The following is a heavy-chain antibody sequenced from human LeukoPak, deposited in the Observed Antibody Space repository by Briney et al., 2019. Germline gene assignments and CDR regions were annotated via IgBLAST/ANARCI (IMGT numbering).Heavy chain of an antibody. CDR1: GYSFTGYY. D-gene: IGHD3-22*01. V-gene: IGHV1-2*02. J-gene: IGHJ1*01. Sequence: ASVKVSCKASGYSFTGYYMHWVRQTPGQGLEWMGWINPNSGGTNYAQKFQGRVTMTRDTSISTAYMELSRLRSDDTAVYYCARDGVGYYDSSGYYYFQHWGQGTLVTVSS. CDR2: INPNSGGT. CDR3: ARDGVGYYDSSGYYYFQH.